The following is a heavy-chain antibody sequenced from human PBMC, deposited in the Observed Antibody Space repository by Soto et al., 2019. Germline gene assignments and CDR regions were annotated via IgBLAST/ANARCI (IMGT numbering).Heavy chain of an antibody. Sequence: ASVKVSCKASGYTFTGYYMHWVRQAPGQGLEWMGWINPNSGGTNYAQKFQGWVTMTSDTSISTAYMELSRLRSDDTAVYYCARGGGYSSSWYLFMDVWGKGTTVTAPQ. V-gene: IGHV1-2*04. CDR3: ARGGGYSSSWYLFMDV. D-gene: IGHD6-13*01. CDR1: GYTFTGYY. CDR2: INPNSGGT. J-gene: IGHJ6*04.